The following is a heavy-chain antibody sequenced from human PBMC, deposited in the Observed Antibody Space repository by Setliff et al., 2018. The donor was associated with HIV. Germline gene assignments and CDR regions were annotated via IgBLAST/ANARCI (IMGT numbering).Heavy chain of an antibody. Sequence: KPGGSLRLSCATSGFTFSDAWMNWVRQAPGKGLEWVGRIKSKTDGGTTDYAAPVRGRFTISRDDSKSTLYLQMNSLKTEDTGVYYCAKDRGNYGDYVGWFDLWGQGTLVTVSS. J-gene: IGHJ5*02. V-gene: IGHV3-15*07. D-gene: IGHD4-17*01. CDR2: IKSKTDGGTT. CDR1: GFTFSDAW. CDR3: AKDRGNYGDYVGWFDL.